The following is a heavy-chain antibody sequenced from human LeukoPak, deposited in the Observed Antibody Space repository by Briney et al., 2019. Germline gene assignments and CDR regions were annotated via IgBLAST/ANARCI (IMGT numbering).Heavy chain of an antibody. CDR3: ARDNSVGKQWLRV. CDR2: IKLDGSQK. J-gene: IGHJ4*02. D-gene: IGHD6-19*01. V-gene: IGHV3-7*01. Sequence: GGSLRLSCTASGFTFSSYWMSWVRLASGKGLEWVANIKLDGSQKYYVDSVRGRFIISRDNAKNSLYLQMNSLRAEDTAVYYCARDNSVGKQWLRVWGQGALVTVSS. CDR1: GFTFSSYW.